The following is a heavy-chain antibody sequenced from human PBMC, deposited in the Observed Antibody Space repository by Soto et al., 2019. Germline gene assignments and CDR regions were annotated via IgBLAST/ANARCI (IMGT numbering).Heavy chain of an antibody. J-gene: IGHJ3*01. CDR2: IYPGDSDT. CDR1: GYSFTNYW. CDR3: TGGRQLVSFWDFDV. Sequence: GESLKISCKGSGYSFTNYWIGWVRQMPGKGLEWMGIIYPGDSDTRYSPSFQGQVTISADQSISTAYLQWNSLKASDTAMYYCTGGRQLVSFWDFDVWGQGTMVTASS. V-gene: IGHV5-51*01. D-gene: IGHD6-6*01.